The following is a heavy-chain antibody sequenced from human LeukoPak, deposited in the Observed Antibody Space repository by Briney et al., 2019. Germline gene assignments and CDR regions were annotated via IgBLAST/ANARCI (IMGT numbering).Heavy chain of an antibody. CDR1: GSSIGRHY. V-gene: IGHV4-59*11. CDR3: ARAKAAGSYGF. D-gene: IGHD6-13*01. J-gene: IGHJ4*02. Sequence: PSETLSLTCSVSGSSIGRHYWTWIRQPPGKGLEWIGYTHFSGSSNYNPSLKSRATTSLDRAKNQISLTLTSVTAADTAVYFCARAKAAGSYGFWGQGTLVTVSS. CDR2: THFSGSS.